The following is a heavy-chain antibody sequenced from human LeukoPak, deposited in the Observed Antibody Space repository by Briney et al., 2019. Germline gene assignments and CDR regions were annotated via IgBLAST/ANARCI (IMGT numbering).Heavy chain of an antibody. CDR3: AKGSGYDSSGYSYYFDY. D-gene: IGHD3-22*01. J-gene: IGHJ4*02. CDR1: GFTFSSYA. CDR2: ISGSGGST. V-gene: IGHV3-23*01. Sequence: GGSLRLSCAASGFTFSSYAMSWVRQAPGKGLEWVSAISGSGGSTYYADSVKGRFTISRDNSKNTLYLQMNSLRAEDTAVYYCAKGSGYDSSGYSYYFDYCGQGTLVTVSS.